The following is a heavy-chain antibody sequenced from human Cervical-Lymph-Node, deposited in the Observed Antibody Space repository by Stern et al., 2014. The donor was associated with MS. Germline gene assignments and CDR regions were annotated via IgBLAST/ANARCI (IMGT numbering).Heavy chain of an antibody. V-gene: IGHV5-51*03. J-gene: IGHJ6*02. CDR2: IYPDDSDI. Sequence: EVQLVESGAEVKKPGESLKISCKGSGYTFTNNWIAWVRQMPGKGLEWMGIIYPDDSDIRYSPSLQGPVNISADKSISTASLQGSSLKAGDSAVYYCARPPPRRKWDDPNYGMDVWGQGTTVTVSS. CDR1: GYTFTNNW. D-gene: IGHD1-1*01. CDR3: ARPPPRRKWDDPNYGMDV.